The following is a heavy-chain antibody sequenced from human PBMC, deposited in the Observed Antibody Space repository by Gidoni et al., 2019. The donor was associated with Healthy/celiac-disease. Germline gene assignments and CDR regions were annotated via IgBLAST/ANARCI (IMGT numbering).Heavy chain of an antibody. CDR1: GCTLRSDA. CDR3: AKGSYYGSSAYLCFDY. CDR2: ISASGGST. D-gene: IGHD3-22*01. Sequence: EEQLAESGRGLVRPGGPRRPSGAAAGCTLRSDAMSGVRPAPGKGLEWVSAISASGGSTYYSDSMKGRFTISRDNSKNTLYLQMDSLGAEDTALYYCAKGSYYGSSAYLCFDYWGQGTLVTVSS. V-gene: IGHV3-23*04. J-gene: IGHJ4*02.